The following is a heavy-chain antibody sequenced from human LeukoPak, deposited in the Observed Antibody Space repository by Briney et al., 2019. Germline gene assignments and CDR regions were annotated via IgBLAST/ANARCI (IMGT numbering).Heavy chain of an antibody. CDR2: IKQDGSEK. V-gene: IGHV3-7*04. J-gene: IGHJ4*02. D-gene: IGHD6-13*01. CDR1: GFTFSSYW. CDR3: GRGTIAAAGYYYFDY. Sequence: GGSLRLSCAASGFTFSSYWMSWGRHAPGKGLELVANIKQDGSEKYYVDSVKGRFTISRENAKNSLYLQMNSLRAEDTAVYYCGRGTIAAAGYYYFDYWGQGTQVTVSS.